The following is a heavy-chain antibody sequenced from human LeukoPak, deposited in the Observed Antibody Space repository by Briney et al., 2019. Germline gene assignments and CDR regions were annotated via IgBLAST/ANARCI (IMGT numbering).Heavy chain of an antibody. CDR2: ISSSGSTI. CDR3: ARGVAGTVHYFQH. J-gene: IGHJ1*01. D-gene: IGHD6-19*01. CDR1: EFSVGSNY. V-gene: IGHV3-48*03. Sequence: GGSLRLPCAASEFSVGSNYMTWVRQAPGKGLEWVSYISSSGSTIYYADSVKGRFTISRDNAKNSLYLQMNSLRAEDTAVYYCARGVAGTVHYFQHWGQGTLVTVSS.